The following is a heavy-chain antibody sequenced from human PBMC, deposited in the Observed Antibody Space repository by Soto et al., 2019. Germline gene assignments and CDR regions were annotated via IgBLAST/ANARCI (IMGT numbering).Heavy chain of an antibody. CDR1: GDSMSKYY. CDR3: ARTVGAAYYFDF. J-gene: IGHJ4*02. CDR2: IYTSGST. Sequence: KASETLSLTCTVSGDSMSKYYWSWIRQPAGKGLEWIGRIYTSGSTNYNPSLKSRVNMSIDTSNNHFSLNLKSVTAADAAVYYCARTVGAAYYFDFWGQGALVTVSS. D-gene: IGHD1-26*01. V-gene: IGHV4-4*07.